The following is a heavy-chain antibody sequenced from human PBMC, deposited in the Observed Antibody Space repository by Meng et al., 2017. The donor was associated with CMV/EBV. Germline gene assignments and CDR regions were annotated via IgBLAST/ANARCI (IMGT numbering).Heavy chain of an antibody. CDR2: IRYDGSNK. Sequence: GESLKISCAASGFTFSSYWMSWVRQAPGKGLEWVAFIRYDGSNKYYADSVKGRFTISRDNSKNTLYLQMNSLRAEDTAVYYCAKDHVVVIALPPNWFDPWGQGTLVTVSS. CDR3: AKDHVVVIALPPNWFDP. J-gene: IGHJ5*02. CDR1: GFTFSSYW. V-gene: IGHV3-30*02. D-gene: IGHD2-21*01.